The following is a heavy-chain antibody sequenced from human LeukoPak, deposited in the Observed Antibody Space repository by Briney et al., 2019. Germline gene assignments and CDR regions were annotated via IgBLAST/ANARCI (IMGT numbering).Heavy chain of an antibody. J-gene: IGHJ3*02. CDR1: GGTFISYA. Sequence: SVKVSCKASGGTFISYAISWVRQAPGQGLEWMGGIIPIFGTANYAQKFQGRVTFTADESTSTAYMELSSLRSEDTAVYYCASPSSVDLGDAFDIWGQGTMVTVSS. CDR3: ASPSSVDLGDAFDI. CDR2: IIPIFGTA. D-gene: IGHD6-19*01. V-gene: IGHV1-69*01.